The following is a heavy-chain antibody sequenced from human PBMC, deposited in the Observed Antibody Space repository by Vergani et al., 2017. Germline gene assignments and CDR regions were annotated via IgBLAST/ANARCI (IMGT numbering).Heavy chain of an antibody. CDR1: GFRFEDYA. Sequence: EVQLVESGGGLVQPGRSLRLSCVASGFRFEDYAMHWVRQSPGKGLEWVSGISWDSGSIAYVDSVQGRFTISRDNAKNILYLQMSSLRAEDTAVYYCAKDSSWAYGMDVWGQGTTVTVSS. J-gene: IGHJ6*02. CDR3: AKDSSWAYGMDV. V-gene: IGHV3-9*01. CDR2: ISWDSGSI. D-gene: IGHD1-26*01.